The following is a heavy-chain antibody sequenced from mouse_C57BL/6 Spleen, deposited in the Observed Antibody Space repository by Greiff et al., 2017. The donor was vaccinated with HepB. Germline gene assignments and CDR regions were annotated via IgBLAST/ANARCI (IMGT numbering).Heavy chain of an antibody. D-gene: IGHD4-1*01. CDR1: GFTFSDYG. Sequence: DVHLVESGGGLVKPGGSLKLSCAASGFTFSDYGMHWVRQAPEKGLEWVAYISSGSSTIYYADTVKGRFTISRDNAKNTLFLQMTSLRSEDTAMYYCASGTGHWYFDVWGTGTTVTVSS. J-gene: IGHJ1*03. CDR3: ASGTGHWYFDV. V-gene: IGHV5-17*01. CDR2: ISSGSSTI.